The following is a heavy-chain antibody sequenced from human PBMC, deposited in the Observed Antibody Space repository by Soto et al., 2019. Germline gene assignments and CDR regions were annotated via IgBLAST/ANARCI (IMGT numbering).Heavy chain of an antibody. CDR3: ARELGYYDFWSGYYPYYYYGMDV. V-gene: IGHV1-3*01. D-gene: IGHD3-3*01. Sequence: ASVKVSCKASGYTFTSYAMHWVRQAPGQRLEWMGWINAGNGNTKYSQKFQGRVTITRDTSASTAYMELSSLRSEDTAVYYCARELGYYDFWSGYYPYYYYGMDVWGQGTTVTVSS. CDR1: GYTFTSYA. CDR2: INAGNGNT. J-gene: IGHJ6*02.